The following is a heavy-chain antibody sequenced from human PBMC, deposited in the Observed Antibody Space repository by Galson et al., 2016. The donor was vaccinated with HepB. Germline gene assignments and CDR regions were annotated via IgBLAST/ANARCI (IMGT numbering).Heavy chain of an antibody. CDR1: GGPFSGHY. CDR3: ARGKVQLLNCAFHI. D-gene: IGHD1-1*01. J-gene: IGHJ3*02. Sequence: SETLSLTCAVYGGPFSGHYWSWIRQPPGKGLEWVGEINHIGSTKYNPSLKSRATISGDTSKNEISLKLSSVTAVDTAVYYCARGKVQLLNCAFHIWGQGTKVTVSS. CDR2: INHIGST. V-gene: IGHV4-34*01.